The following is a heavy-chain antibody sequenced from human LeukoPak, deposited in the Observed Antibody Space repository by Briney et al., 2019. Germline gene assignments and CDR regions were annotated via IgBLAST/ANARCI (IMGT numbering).Heavy chain of an antibody. CDR3: PRDETLGYCDSSTCFDAFDM. CDR2: IWNDGNEK. CDR1: GFSFTSYA. Sequence: GGSLRLSCAASGFSFTSYAMHWVRQAPGRGLEWVAVIWNDGNEKYYADSVKGRFTISRDNSKNTVYLQMNSLRAEDTAVYYCPRDETLGYCDSSTCFDAFDMWGQGTTVTVSS. J-gene: IGHJ3*02. D-gene: IGHD2-2*01. V-gene: IGHV3-33*01.